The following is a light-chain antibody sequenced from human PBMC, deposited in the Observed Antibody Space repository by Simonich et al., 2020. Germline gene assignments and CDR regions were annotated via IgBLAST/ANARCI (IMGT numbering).Light chain of an antibody. CDR2: WAS. J-gene: IGKJ4*01. CDR3: QQYYSTPLT. CDR1: QSVLYSSNNKNY. Sequence: DIVMTQSPDSLAVSLGERATINCKSSQSVLYSSNNKNYLAWYQQKPGKPPKLVIYWASTRESGVPDRISGSGSGTDFTLTISSLQAEDVAVYYCQQYYSTPLTFGGGTKVEIK. V-gene: IGKV4-1*01.